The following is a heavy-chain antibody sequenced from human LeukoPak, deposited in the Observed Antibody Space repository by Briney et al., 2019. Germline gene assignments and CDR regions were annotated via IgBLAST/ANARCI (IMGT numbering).Heavy chain of an antibody. Sequence: GGSLRLSCAASGFTFDDYAMHWVRQAPGKGLEWVSGISWNSGSIGYADSVKGRFTISRDNAKNSLYLQMNSLRAEDMALYYCAKGEITMVRGVITNWRQGTLVTVSS. CDR2: ISWNSGSI. CDR3: AKGEITMVRGVITN. D-gene: IGHD3-10*01. CDR1: GFTFDDYA. J-gene: IGHJ4*02. V-gene: IGHV3-9*03.